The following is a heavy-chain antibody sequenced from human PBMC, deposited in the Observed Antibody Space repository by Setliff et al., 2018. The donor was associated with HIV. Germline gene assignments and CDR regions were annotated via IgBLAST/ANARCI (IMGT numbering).Heavy chain of an antibody. CDR2: IYTSGST. CDR3: ARGVNFDY. J-gene: IGHJ4*02. CDR1: GGSISSHY. D-gene: IGHD3-3*01. V-gene: IGHV4-59*11. Sequence: KTSETLSLTCTVSGGSISSHYWSWIRQPPGKGLEWIGHIYTSGSTNYNPSLKSRVTITVDTSRNQFSLKLTSVTAADTAIYYCARGVNFDYWGQGTQVTVSS.